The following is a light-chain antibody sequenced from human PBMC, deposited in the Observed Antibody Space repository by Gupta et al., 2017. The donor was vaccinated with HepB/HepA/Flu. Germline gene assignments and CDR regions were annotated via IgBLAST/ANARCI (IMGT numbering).Light chain of an antibody. CDR3: QQRNSTPWT. J-gene: IGKJ1*01. Sequence: DIQMTQSPSSLSASVGDRVTITCRASQSISSYLNWYQQKPGKAPKLLIYGASSLQSGVPSRFSGSGSGTEFTLTISRLQPEDFATYYCQQRNSTPWTFGQGTKVEIK. V-gene: IGKV1-39*01. CDR2: GAS. CDR1: QSISSY.